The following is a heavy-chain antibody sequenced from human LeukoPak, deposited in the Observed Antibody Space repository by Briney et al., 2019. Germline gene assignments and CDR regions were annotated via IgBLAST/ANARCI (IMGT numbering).Heavy chain of an antibody. CDR3: ARDRGYRAIDAFDI. J-gene: IGHJ3*02. CDR1: GFTFSSYA. D-gene: IGHD5-18*01. Sequence: SCXASGFTFSSYAMHWVRQAPGKGLEWVAVISYDGSNKYYADSVKGRFTISRDNSKNTLYLQMNSLRAEDTAVYYCARDRGYRAIDAFDIWGQGTMVTVSS. V-gene: IGHV3-30-3*01. CDR2: ISYDGSNK.